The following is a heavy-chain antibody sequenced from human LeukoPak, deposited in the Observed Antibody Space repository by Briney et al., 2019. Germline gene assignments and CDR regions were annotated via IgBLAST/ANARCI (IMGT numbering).Heavy chain of an antibody. J-gene: IGHJ6*03. V-gene: IGHV3-30*04. Sequence: GRSLRLSCAASGFTFSSYAMHWVRQAPGKGLEWVAVISYDGSNKYYADSVKGRFTISRDNSKNTLYLQMNSLRAEDTAVYYCARCYYYVVPLYYYYYYMDVWGKGTTVTVSS. CDR2: ISYDGSNK. CDR1: GFTFSSYA. CDR3: ARCYYYVVPLYYYYYYMDV. D-gene: IGHD3-22*01.